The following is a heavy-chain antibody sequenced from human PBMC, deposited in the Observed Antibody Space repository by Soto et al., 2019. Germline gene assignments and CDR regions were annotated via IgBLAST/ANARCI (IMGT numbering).Heavy chain of an antibody. CDR1: GYTFTSYG. CDR2: ISAYNGNT. J-gene: IGHJ6*02. CDR3: ARVAAVAGTVYCYGMDV. V-gene: IGHV1-18*04. D-gene: IGHD6-19*01. Sequence: QVQLVQSGAEVKKPGASVKVSCKASGYTFTSYGISWVRQAPGQGLEWMGWISAYNGNTNYAQKLQGRVTMTTDTSTSTAYMELRSLRSDDTAVYYCARVAAVAGTVYCYGMDVWGQGTTVTVSS.